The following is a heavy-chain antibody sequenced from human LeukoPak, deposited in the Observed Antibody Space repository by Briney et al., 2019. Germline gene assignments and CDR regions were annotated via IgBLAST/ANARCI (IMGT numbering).Heavy chain of an antibody. V-gene: IGHV3-48*03. Sequence: GGSLRLSCAASGFTFSSYEMIWVRQAPGMGLEWVSYISSSGSTIYYADSVKGRFTISRDNAKNSLYLQMNSLRAEDTAVYYCARSVMDIVVVEAFDIWGQGTMVTVSS. CDR3: ARSVMDIVVVEAFDI. CDR1: GFTFSSYE. D-gene: IGHD2-15*01. J-gene: IGHJ3*02. CDR2: ISSSGSTI.